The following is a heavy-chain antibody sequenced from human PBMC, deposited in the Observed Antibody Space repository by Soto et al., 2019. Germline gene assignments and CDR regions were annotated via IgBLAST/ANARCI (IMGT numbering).Heavy chain of an antibody. CDR2: IYHSGST. D-gene: IGHD6-19*01. J-gene: IGHJ5*02. Sequence: SETLSLTCAVSGYSISSGYYWGWIRQPPGKGLEWIGSIYHSGSTYYNPSLKSRVTISVDTSKNQFSLKLSSVTAADTAVYYCARDSTRGSSGSSNWFDPWGQGTLVTVS. V-gene: IGHV4-38-2*02. CDR3: ARDSTRGSSGSSNWFDP. CDR1: GYSISSGYY.